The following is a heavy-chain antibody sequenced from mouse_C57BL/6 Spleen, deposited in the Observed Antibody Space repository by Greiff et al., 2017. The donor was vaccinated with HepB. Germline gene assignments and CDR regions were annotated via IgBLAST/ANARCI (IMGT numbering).Heavy chain of an antibody. J-gene: IGHJ2*01. V-gene: IGHV1-80*01. D-gene: IGHD1-1*01. CDR3: AREDLLLRSGRFDY. CDR2: IYPGDGDT. Sequence: VQLQQSGAELVKPGASVKISCKASGYAFSSYWMNWVKQRPGNGLEWIGQIYPGDGDTNYNGKFKGKATLTADKSSSTAYMQLSSLTSEDSAVYVCAREDLLLRSGRFDYWGQGTTLTVSS. CDR1: GYAFSSYW.